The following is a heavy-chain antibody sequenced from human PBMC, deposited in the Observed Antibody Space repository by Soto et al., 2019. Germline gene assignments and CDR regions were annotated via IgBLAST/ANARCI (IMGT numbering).Heavy chain of an antibody. J-gene: IGHJ4*02. CDR3: ARTIVVVPAAIPGRVDY. CDR2: IYYSGIT. D-gene: IGHD2-2*02. Sequence: PSETLSLTCSVSGGSITNGAYYWSWILQHPGKGLEWILYIYYSGITYYNPSLKSRVTISMDTSKNQFSLKLSSVTAADTAVYYCARTIVVVPAAIPGRVDYWGQGTQVTVSS. V-gene: IGHV4-31*03. CDR1: GGSITNGAYY.